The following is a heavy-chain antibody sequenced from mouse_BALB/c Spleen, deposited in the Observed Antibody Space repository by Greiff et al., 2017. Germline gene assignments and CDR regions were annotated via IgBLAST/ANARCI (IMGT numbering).Heavy chain of an antibody. D-gene: IGHD2-1*01. CDR3: AREGDGNYWYFDV. CDR2: ISSGSSTI. V-gene: IGHV5-17*02. CDR1: GFTFSSFG. Sequence: DVKLVESGGGLVQPGGSRKLSCAASGFTFSSFGMHWVRQAPEKGLEWVAYISSGSSTIYYADTVKGRFTISRDNPKNTLFLQMTSLRAEDTAMYYCAREGDGNYWYFDVWGAGTTVTVSS. J-gene: IGHJ1*01.